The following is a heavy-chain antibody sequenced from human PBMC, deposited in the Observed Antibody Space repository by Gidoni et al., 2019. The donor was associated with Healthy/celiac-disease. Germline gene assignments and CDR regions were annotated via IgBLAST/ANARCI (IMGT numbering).Heavy chain of an antibody. V-gene: IGHV3-23*01. Sequence: EVQLLESGGGLVQPGGSLRLSCAASGFTFSSYAMSWVRQAPGKGLEWVSAISGSGGSTYYADSVKGRFTISRDNSKNTLYLQMNSLRAEDTAVYYCAKDHRGPVWEREDGMDVWGQGTTVTVSS. CDR3: AKDHRGPVWEREDGMDV. J-gene: IGHJ6*02. CDR1: GFTFSSYA. D-gene: IGHD3-16*01. CDR2: ISGSGGST.